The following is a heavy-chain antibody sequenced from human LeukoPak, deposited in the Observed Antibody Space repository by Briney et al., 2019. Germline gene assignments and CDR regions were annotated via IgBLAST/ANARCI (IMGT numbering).Heavy chain of an antibody. D-gene: IGHD2-15*01. V-gene: IGHV4-61*02. CDR3: ARNLLS. CDR2: IYTSGST. J-gene: IGHJ5*02. Sequence: SQTLSLTCTVSGGSISSGSYYWSWIRQPAGKGLEWIGRIYTSGSTNYNPSLKSRVTISVYTSKNQFSLKLSSVTAADTAVYYCARNLLSWGQGTLVTVSS. CDR1: GGSISSGSYY.